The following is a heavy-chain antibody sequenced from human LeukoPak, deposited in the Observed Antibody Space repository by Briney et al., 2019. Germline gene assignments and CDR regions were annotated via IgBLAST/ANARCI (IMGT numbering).Heavy chain of an antibody. J-gene: IGHJ6*02. Sequence: GGSLRLSCAASGFTFSSYGMHWVRQAPGKGLGWVAFIRYDGSNKYYADSVKGRFTISRDNSKNTLYLQMNSLRAEDTAVYYCAKEILGGSGSYYRYYYGMDVWGQGITVTVSS. D-gene: IGHD3-10*01. V-gene: IGHV3-30*02. CDR2: IRYDGSNK. CDR1: GFTFSSYG. CDR3: AKEILGGSGSYYRYYYGMDV.